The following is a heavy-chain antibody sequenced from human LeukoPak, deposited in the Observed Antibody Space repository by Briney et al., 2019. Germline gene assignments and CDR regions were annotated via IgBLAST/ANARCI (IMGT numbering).Heavy chain of an antibody. Sequence: PSETLSLTCTVSGYSISSGYYWGWIRQPPGKGLEWIGSIYHSGSTNYNPSLKSRVTISVDTSKNQFSLKLSSVTAADTAVYYCARGQGYSYGYEWFDPWGQGTLVTVSS. CDR3: ARGQGYSYGYEWFDP. D-gene: IGHD5-18*01. CDR1: GYSISSGYY. V-gene: IGHV4-38-2*02. J-gene: IGHJ5*02. CDR2: IYHSGST.